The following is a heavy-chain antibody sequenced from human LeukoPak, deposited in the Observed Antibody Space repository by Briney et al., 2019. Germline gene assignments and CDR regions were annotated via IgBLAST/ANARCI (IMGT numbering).Heavy chain of an antibody. V-gene: IGHV3-48*04. CDR2: ISSSISTM. CDR1: GFTFSTYS. D-gene: IGHD4-23*01. Sequence: PGGSLRLSCAASGFTFSTYSMNWVRQAPGKGLEWVSYISSSISTMYYADSVKGRFTISRDNAKNTLYLQMNSLRAEDTAVYYCARARGGNFVNDYWGQGTLVTVSS. J-gene: IGHJ4*02. CDR3: ARARGGNFVNDY.